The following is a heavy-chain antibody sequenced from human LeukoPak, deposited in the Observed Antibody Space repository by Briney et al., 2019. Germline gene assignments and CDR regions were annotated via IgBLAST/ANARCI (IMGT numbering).Heavy chain of an antibody. CDR1: GGSISSTNW. V-gene: IGHV4-4*02. CDR2: IYHSGRT. J-gene: IGHJ4*02. D-gene: IGHD1-26*01. Sequence: TGTLSLTCGVSGGSISSTNWWSWVRQPPGKGLEWIGEIYHSGRTNYSPTLKSRVTISVDKSKNQFSLKVTSVTAADTAVYYCARVSSGSYYFDSWGQGTLVSVST. CDR3: ARVSSGSYYFDS.